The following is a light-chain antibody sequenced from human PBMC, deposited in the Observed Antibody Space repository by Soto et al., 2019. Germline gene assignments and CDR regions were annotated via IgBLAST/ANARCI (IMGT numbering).Light chain of an antibody. CDR3: QSYDSSLSGSAYV. Sequence: QSVLTQQPSVSGAPGQRVTISCTGSSSNIGAVYDVHGYQQLPVTAPKLLIYGNSNRPSGVPDRFSGSKSGTSASLAITGLHAEEESCYYCQSYDSSLSGSAYVFGTGTKVTVL. V-gene: IGLV1-40*01. CDR1: SSNIGAVYD. J-gene: IGLJ1*01. CDR2: GNS.